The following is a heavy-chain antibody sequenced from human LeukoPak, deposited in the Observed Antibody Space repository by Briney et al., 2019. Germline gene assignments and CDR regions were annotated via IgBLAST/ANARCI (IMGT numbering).Heavy chain of an antibody. CDR3: ARAAIAVAGTADAFDI. D-gene: IGHD6-19*01. V-gene: IGHV6-1*01. CDR1: GDSVSRNSAA. Sequence: SQTLSLTCAISGDSVSRNSAAWNWIRQSPSRGLEWLGRTYYRYKWYNDYSVSVKSRITINPDSFKNQFSLQRNSVTPEDTAVYYCARAAIAVAGTADAFDIWGQGTMVTVSS. CDR2: TYYRYKWYN. J-gene: IGHJ3*02.